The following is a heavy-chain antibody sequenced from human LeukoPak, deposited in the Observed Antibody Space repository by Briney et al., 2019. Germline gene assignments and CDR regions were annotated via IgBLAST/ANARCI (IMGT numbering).Heavy chain of an antibody. D-gene: IGHD3-10*01. J-gene: IGHJ3*02. Sequence: SETLSLTCAVYGGSFSGYYWRWIRQPPGKGLEWIGEINHSGSTNYHPSLKSRVTISVDTTKNQFSLKLSSVTAADTAVYYCARVSMVRGVIMPDAFDIWGQGTMVTVSS. V-gene: IGHV4-34*01. CDR3: ARVSMVRGVIMPDAFDI. CDR2: INHSGST. CDR1: GGSFSGYY.